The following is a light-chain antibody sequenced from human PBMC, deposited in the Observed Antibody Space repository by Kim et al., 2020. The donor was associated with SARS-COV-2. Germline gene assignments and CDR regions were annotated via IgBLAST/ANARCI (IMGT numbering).Light chain of an antibody. V-gene: IGKV1-5*01. CDR2: DAS. J-gene: IGKJ1*01. Sequence: DIQMTQSPSTLSASVGDRVTITCRASQSINIWLAWYQQKPGKAPNLLIYDASILESGVPSRFSGRGSGTEFTLTISSLQPDDFATYYCQEYKSNSWAFGQGTKVEIK. CDR3: QEYKSNSWA. CDR1: QSINIW.